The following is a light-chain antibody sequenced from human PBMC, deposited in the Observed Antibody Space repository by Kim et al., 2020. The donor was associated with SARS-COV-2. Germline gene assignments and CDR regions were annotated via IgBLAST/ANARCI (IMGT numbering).Light chain of an antibody. Sequence: LSRGERATLSCRATRRVSGRYLCWYQQKPGQAPMILISGASTRATGIPDRFSGSGYGTDFTLAISRLGPEDSAVYYCQQYYGSPTFGQGTKVDIK. CDR1: RRVSGRY. CDR3: QQYYGSPT. CDR2: GAS. V-gene: IGKV3-20*01. J-gene: IGKJ1*01.